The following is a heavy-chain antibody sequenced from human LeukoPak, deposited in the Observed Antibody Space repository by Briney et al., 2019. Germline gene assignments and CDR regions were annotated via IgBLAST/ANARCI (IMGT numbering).Heavy chain of an antibody. D-gene: IGHD3-10*01. CDR1: GYTFTSCG. CDR2: ISAYNGNT. J-gene: IGHJ6*03. CDR3: ARAGSAYSYYYYYYMDV. V-gene: IGHV1-18*01. Sequence: ASVKVSCKASGYTFTSCGISWVRQAPGQGLEWMGWISAYNGNTNYAQKLQGRVTMTTDTSTSTAYMELRSLRSDDTAVYYCARAGSAYSYYYYYYMDVWGKGTTVTVSS.